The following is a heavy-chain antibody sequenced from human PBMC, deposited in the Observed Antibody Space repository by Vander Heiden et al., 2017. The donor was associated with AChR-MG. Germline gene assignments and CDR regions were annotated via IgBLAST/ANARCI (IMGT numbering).Heavy chain of an antibody. CDR1: GGSITSGAYY. CDR2: IYYSGST. D-gene: IGHD4-17*01. V-gene: IGHV4-31*03. J-gene: IGHJ4*02. CDR3: ARSKAVSLYYFDY. Sequence: QVQLQESGPGLAKPSQTLSLPCSVSGGSITSGAYYWSWIRQHPGKGLEWIGYIYYSGSTYYNPSLKSRVTISIDTSKNHFSLKMSSLTAADTAVYYCARSKAVSLYYFDYWGQGTLVTVSS.